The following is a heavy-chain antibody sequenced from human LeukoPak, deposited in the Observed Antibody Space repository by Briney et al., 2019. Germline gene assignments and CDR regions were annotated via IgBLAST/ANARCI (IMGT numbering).Heavy chain of an antibody. Sequence: PSETLSLTCAVNGGSFSGYYWSWIRQPPGKGLEWIGEINHSGSTNYNPSLKSQVTISVDTSKNQFSLKLSSVTAADTAVYYCARDCSSTSCYLGRYYGMDVWGQGTTVTVSS. J-gene: IGHJ6*02. V-gene: IGHV4-34*01. CDR2: INHSGST. D-gene: IGHD2-2*01. CDR1: GGSFSGYY. CDR3: ARDCSSTSCYLGRYYGMDV.